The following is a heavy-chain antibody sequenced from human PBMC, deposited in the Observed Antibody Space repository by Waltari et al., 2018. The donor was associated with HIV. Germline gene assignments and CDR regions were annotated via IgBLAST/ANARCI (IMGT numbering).Heavy chain of an antibody. J-gene: IGHJ4*02. Sequence: EVQLVESGGGLVKPGGSLRLSCAASGFTFRTYNMTWVGQAPGKGLEWVSSISSVGSYIYYPDSFKGRFTISRDNAKNSLYLQMNSLRAEDTAVYYCAGGGYDYAWGTYRPFDYWGQGTLVTVSS. CDR2: ISSVGSYI. D-gene: IGHD3-16*02. V-gene: IGHV3-21*03. CDR3: AGGGYDYAWGTYRPFDY. CDR1: GFTFRTYN.